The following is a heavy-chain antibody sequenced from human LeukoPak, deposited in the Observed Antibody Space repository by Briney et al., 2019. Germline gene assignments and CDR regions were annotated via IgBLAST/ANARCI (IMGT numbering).Heavy chain of an antibody. Sequence: GESLKISCKGSGYSFTRYWIGWVRQAPGQGLEWMGWINPNSGGTNYAQKFQGRVTMTRDTSISTAYMELSRLRSDDTAVYYCARDRRGDFDYWGQGTLVTVSS. CDR1: GYSFTRYW. CDR2: INPNSGGT. V-gene: IGHV1-2*02. CDR3: ARDRRGDFDY. J-gene: IGHJ4*02. D-gene: IGHD3-16*01.